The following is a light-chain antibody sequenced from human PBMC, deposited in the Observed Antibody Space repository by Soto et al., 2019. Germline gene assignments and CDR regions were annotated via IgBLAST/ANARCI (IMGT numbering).Light chain of an antibody. CDR3: ASWDDRLGAVI. Sequence: QSARTQPPSASGTPGQKVVISCSGSSSNIGGTNYAYWYQQLPGAAPKLLMHSNNLRPSGVPERISGSKFGTAASLAISGLRSEDEAVYYCASWDDRLGAVIFGGGTKVTVL. CDR2: SNN. J-gene: IGLJ2*01. CDR1: SSNIGGTNY. V-gene: IGLV1-47*02.